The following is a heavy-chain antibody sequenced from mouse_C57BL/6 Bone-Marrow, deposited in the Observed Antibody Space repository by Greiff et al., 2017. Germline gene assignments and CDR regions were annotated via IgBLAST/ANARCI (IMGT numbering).Heavy chain of an antibody. V-gene: IGHV1-63*01. Sequence: QVQLQQSGAELVRPGTSVKMSCKASGYTFTNYWIGWAKQRPGHGLEWIGDIYPGGGYTNYNEKFKGKATLTADKSSSTAYMQFSSLTSEDSAIYYCARWGSREGFAYWGQGTLVTVSA. J-gene: IGHJ3*01. CDR1: GYTFTNYW. CDR2: IYPGGGYT. D-gene: IGHD1-1*02. CDR3: ARWGSREGFAY.